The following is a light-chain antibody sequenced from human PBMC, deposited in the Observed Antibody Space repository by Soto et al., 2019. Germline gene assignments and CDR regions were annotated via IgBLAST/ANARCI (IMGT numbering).Light chain of an antibody. CDR1: SSNIGSNT. V-gene: IGLV1-44*01. Sequence: QSVLTQPPSASGTPGQRVTISCSGSSSNIGSNTVNWYQQLPGTAPKLLIYSNNQRPSGVPDRFSGSKSGTSASLAISGLQSEDEADDYCAAWDESLNGVVFGGGTKLTVL. J-gene: IGLJ2*01. CDR2: SNN. CDR3: AAWDESLNGVV.